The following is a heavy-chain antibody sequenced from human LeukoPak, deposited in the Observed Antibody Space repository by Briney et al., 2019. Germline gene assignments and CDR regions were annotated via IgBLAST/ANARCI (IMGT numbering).Heavy chain of an antibody. Sequence: TGGSLDPSGAAPGLTASGNYMSWFRQAPGKGLGWASVIYSGGSTYYADSVKGRFTISKDNSKNTLYLQMNSLRAEDTAVYYCAKDISGSGLYYFDYWGQGTLVTVSS. CDR2: IYSGGST. D-gene: IGHD3-10*01. V-gene: IGHV3-53*01. CDR3: AKDISGSGLYYFDY. CDR1: GLTASGNY. J-gene: IGHJ4*02.